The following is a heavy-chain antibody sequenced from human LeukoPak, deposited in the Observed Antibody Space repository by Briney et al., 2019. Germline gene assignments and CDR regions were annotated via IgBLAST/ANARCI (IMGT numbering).Heavy chain of an antibody. Sequence: PGRSLRLSCAASGFTFSSYGMHWVRQAPGKGLEWVAVISYDGSNKYYADSVKGRFTISRDNSKNTLYPQMNSLRAEDTAVYYCAKEGVYYYYGMDVWGQGTTVTVSS. CDR1: GFTFSSYG. CDR2: ISYDGSNK. J-gene: IGHJ6*02. V-gene: IGHV3-30*18. CDR3: AKEGVYYYYGMDV.